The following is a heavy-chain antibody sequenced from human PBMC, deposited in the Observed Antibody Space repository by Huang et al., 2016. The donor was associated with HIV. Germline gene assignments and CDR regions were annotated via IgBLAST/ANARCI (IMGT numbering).Heavy chain of an antibody. CDR2: INHTEIT. Sequence: QVQLQQWGAGLLKPSETLSLTCAVYGGSFIGCYWGWIRQPPGEGLGWIGEINHTEITNCNPALKRRVTISVDTSKTQFSLKRNSVTAADTAVYYCARGPDYYDSSGREAFDIWGQGTMVTVSS. D-gene: IGHD3-22*01. CDR1: GGSFIGCY. J-gene: IGHJ3*02. V-gene: IGHV4-34*01. CDR3: ARGPDYYDSSGREAFDI.